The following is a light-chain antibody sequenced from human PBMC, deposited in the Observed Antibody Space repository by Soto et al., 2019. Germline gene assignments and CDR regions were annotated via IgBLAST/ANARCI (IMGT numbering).Light chain of an antibody. V-gene: IGKV4-1*01. J-gene: IGKJ4*01. CDR2: WAS. Sequence: DIVMTQSPDSLAVSLGERATINCKSSQSVLYSSNNKNYLAWYQQKPGQPPKLLIYWASTRESGVPDRFSGSGSGTDFTLTISSLQAEDVAVYYCQQYYSTPRLTFGGRTKVEIK. CDR3: QQYYSTPRLT. CDR1: QSVLYSSNNKNY.